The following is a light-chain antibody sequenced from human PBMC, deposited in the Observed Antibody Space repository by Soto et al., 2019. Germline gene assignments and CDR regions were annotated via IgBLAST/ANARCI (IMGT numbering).Light chain of an antibody. CDR2: ANS. CDR3: QSYDSSLSGYV. J-gene: IGLJ1*01. V-gene: IGLV1-40*01. Sequence: QSVLTQPPSVSGAPGQRVTISCTGSSSNIGAGYDVHWYQQLPGTAPQLLIYANSNRPSGVPDRFPGSKSGTSASLAITGLQAEDEADYYCQSYDSSLSGYVFGTGTKLTVL. CDR1: SSNIGAGYD.